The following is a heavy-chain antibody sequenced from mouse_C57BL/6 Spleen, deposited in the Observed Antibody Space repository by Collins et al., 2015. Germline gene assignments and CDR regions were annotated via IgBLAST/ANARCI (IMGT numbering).Heavy chain of an antibody. CDR1: GYTFTTYG. Sequence: QIQLVQSGPELKKPGETVKISCKASGYTFTTYGLTWVKQAPGKGLKWLGWINTDSGVTTYADDFRGRFAFSLETSASTAFLQINNLKTEDTAIYFCARDPPFVDYWGQGTSLTVSS. J-gene: IGHJ2*02. V-gene: IGHV9-3*01. CDR3: ARDPPFVDY. CDR2: INTDSGVT.